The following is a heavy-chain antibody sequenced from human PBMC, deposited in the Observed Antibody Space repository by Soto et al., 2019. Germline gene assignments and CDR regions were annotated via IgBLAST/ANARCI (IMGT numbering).Heavy chain of an antibody. D-gene: IGHD1-20*01. CDR1: GYTFTRYG. CDR2: IRDYNGNT. V-gene: IGHV1-18*01. J-gene: IGHJ4*02. Sequence: QVQLVQSGAEVKKPGASVKVSGKASGYTFTRYGISWVRQAPGQEPEWMGWIRDYNGNTNYVQKVQGRVTMTKDTTTSTGYMEMRTRRSDDTAVYYCERFDEYNWNVDYCGQGTLVTVNS. CDR3: ERFDEYNWNVDY.